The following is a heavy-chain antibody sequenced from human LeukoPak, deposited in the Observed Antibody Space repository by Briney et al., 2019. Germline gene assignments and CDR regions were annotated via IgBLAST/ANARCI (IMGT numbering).Heavy chain of an antibody. Sequence: SQTLSLTCTVSGGSISSGDYYRSWIRQPPGKGLEWIGYIYYSGSTYYNPSLKSRVTISVDTSKNQFSLKLSSVTAAATAVYFRAREGDWRGCSCYHNWFRPRGQGNPV. CDR1: GGSISSGDYY. D-gene: IGHD2-15*01. J-gene: IGHJ5*02. CDR3: AREGDWRGCSCYHNWFRP. CDR2: IYYSGST. V-gene: IGHV4-30-4*01.